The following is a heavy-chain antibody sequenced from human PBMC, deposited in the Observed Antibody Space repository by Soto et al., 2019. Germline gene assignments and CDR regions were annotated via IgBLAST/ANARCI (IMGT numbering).Heavy chain of an antibody. CDR2: MNPNSGNT. CDR1: GYTFTRYD. D-gene: IGHD3-3*01. V-gene: IGHV1-8*01. CDR3: ASAMYYDFWSGYSPYYYGMDV. Sequence: VASLKVSCKASGYTFTRYDINWVRQATGRGLEWMGWMNPNSGNTGYAQKFQGRVTMTRNTSISTAYMELSSLRSEDTAVYYCASAMYYDFWSGYSPYYYGMDVWGQGTTVTVSS. J-gene: IGHJ6*02.